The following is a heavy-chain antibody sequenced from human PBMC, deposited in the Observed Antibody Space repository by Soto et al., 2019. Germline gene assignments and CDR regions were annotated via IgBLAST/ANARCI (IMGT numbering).Heavy chain of an antibody. J-gene: IGHJ3*02. Sequence: GESLKISCKGSGYGFTSYWIGWVRQMPGKGLEWMGIIYPGDSDTRYSPSFQGQVTISADKSISTAYLQWSSLKASDTAMYYCARQGRAAVIHDAFDIWGQGTMVTVSS. CDR2: IYPGDSDT. CDR3: ARQGRAAVIHDAFDI. D-gene: IGHD2-21*01. V-gene: IGHV5-51*01. CDR1: GYGFTSYW.